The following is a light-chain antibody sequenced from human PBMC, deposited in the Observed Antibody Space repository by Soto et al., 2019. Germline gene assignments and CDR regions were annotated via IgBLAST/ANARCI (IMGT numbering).Light chain of an antibody. CDR1: SSDVGGYNY. CDR2: DVT. J-gene: IGLJ1*01. Sequence: QSVLPQPPSASGSPGQSVTISCTGTSSDVGGYNYVSWYQQHPGKAPKLLIYDVTARPSGVPDRFSGSKSGNTASLTVSGLQAEDEADYYCSSYAGTHIVFGTGTKATVL. V-gene: IGLV2-8*01. CDR3: SSYAGTHIV.